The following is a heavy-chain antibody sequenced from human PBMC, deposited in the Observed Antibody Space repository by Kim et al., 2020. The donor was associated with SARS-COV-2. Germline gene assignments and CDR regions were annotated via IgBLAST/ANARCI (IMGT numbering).Heavy chain of an antibody. J-gene: IGHJ4*02. V-gene: IGHV4-59*13. CDR2: IYYSGST. CDR1: GGSISSYY. Sequence: SETLSLTCTVSGGSISSYYWSWIRQPPGKGLEWIGYIYYSGSTNYNPSLKSRVTISVDTSKNQFSLKLSSVTAADTAVYYCARVGGGLMVRGTSFDYWGQGTLVTVSS. CDR3: ARVGGGLMVRGTSFDY. D-gene: IGHD3-10*01.